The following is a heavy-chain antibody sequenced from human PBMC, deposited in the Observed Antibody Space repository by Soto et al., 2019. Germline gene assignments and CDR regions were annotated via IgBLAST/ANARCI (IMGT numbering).Heavy chain of an antibody. D-gene: IGHD3-22*01. J-gene: IGHJ4*02. CDR1: GITVSSYY. Sequence: QAVGSLRLSCAVSGITVSSYYMSWVRQAAGKGLGWVSVIYAGTITYYADSVKGRFTIYRDNSKNTLNLEMNSLRVEDTAVYYCARIPYDNSGTIFDYWGQGTLVTVSS. CDR3: ARIPYDNSGTIFDY. CDR2: IYAGTIT. V-gene: IGHV3-53*01.